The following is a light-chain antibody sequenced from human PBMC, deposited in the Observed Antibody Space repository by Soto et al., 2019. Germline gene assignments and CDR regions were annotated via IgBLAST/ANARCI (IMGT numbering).Light chain of an antibody. J-gene: IGKJ1*01. V-gene: IGKV4-1*01. CDR3: QQYYTTPWT. Sequence: DIVMTQSPDSLAVSLGERATINCRSSQSVLYSSNNKNYLAWYQQKPGQPPKLLLYWASTRESGVPDRFTGSRAGTVFTLTISSMQAEDVEVYYCQQYYTTPWTFGQGTKVEIK. CDR1: QSVLYSSNNKNY. CDR2: WAS.